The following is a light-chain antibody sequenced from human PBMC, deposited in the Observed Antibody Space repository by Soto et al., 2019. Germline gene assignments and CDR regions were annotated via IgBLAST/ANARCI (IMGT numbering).Light chain of an antibody. J-gene: IGKJ2*01. CDR1: QSISTY. CDR2: AAS. V-gene: IGKV1-39*01. CDR3: QQSYTIPYT. Sequence: DIQMTQSPSSLSASVGDRVTLTCRASQSISTYLNWYQQKPGKAPNLLIYAASSLQSGVPSRFSGSGSGTDFTLTISSLHPEDFATYYCQQSYTIPYTFGQGTKLEI.